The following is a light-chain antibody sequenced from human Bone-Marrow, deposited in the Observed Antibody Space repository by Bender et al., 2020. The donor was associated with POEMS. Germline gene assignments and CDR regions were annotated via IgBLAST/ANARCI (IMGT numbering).Light chain of an antibody. CDR3: AVWDDSQIYV. CDR1: DSNFGGNN. J-gene: IGLJ1*01. Sequence: QSVLTQPPSASGTPGQRVTISCSGTDSNFGGNNVNWYQHLPGTAPRLVVYSNYQRPSGVPARFSGSKSGTSASLAISDIQSEDEADYYCAVWDDSQIYVFGTGTKVTVL. CDR2: SNY. V-gene: IGLV1-44*01.